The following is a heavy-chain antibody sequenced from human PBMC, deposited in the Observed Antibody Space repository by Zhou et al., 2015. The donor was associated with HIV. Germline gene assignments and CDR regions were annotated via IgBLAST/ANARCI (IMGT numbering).Heavy chain of an antibody. J-gene: IGHJ6*02. V-gene: IGHV1-18*01. D-gene: IGHD3-10*01. CDR1: GYTFTSYG. CDR3: AREGSMYYYGSGSSVTYYYYGMDV. CDR2: ISAYNGNT. Sequence: QVQLVQSGAEVKKPGASVKVSCKASGYTFTSYGISWVRQAPGQGLEWMGWISAYNGNTNYAQKLQGRVTMTTDTSTSTAYMELRSLRSDDTAVYYCAREGSMYYYGSGSSVTYYYYGMDVWGQGTTVTVSS.